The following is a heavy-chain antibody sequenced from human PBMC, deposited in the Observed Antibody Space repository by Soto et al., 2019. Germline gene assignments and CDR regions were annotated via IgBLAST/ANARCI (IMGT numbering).Heavy chain of an antibody. CDR2: IYYSGST. Sequence: QVQLQESGPGLVKPSQTLSLTCTVSGGSISSGGYYWSWIRQHPGKGLEWIGYIYYSGSTYYNPSLKSRVTISVDTSKNQFSLKLSSVTAADTAVYYCARDFKDYGDYNYYYYYGMDVWGQGTTVTVSS. CDR1: GGSISSGGYY. V-gene: IGHV4-31*03. CDR3: ARDFKDYGDYNYYYYYGMDV. D-gene: IGHD4-17*01. J-gene: IGHJ6*02.